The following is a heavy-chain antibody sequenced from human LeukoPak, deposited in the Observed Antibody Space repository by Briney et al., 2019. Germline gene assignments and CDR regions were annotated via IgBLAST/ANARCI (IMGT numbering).Heavy chain of an antibody. D-gene: IGHD2-15*01. V-gene: IGHV1-18*01. CDR1: GYTFTSYG. CDR2: ISAYNGNT. CDR3: ARGYCSGGSCYYFDY. J-gene: IGHJ4*02. Sequence: GASVKVSCKASGYTFTSYGISWVRQAPGQGLEWMGWISAYNGNTNYAQKPQGRVTMTTDTSTSTAYMELRGLRSDDTAVYYCARGYCSGGSCYYFDYWGQGTLVTVSS.